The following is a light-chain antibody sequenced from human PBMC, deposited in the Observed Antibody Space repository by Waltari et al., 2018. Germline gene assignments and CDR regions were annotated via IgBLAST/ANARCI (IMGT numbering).Light chain of an antibody. Sequence: SYELTQPPSVSVSPGQTASITCSGDKLGDKYACWYQQKPGQSPVLVIYQDSKRPSGLPGRFSGSNSGNTATLTISGTQAMDEADYYCQAWDSSTVVFGGGTKLTVL. CDR2: QDS. J-gene: IGLJ2*01. CDR3: QAWDSSTVV. CDR1: KLGDKY. V-gene: IGLV3-1*01.